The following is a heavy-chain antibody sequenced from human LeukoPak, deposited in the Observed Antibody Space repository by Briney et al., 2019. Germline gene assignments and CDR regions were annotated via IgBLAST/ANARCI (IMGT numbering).Heavy chain of an antibody. V-gene: IGHV3-30*02. D-gene: IGHD1-26*01. Sequence: GGSLRLSCAASGFTFSSYGMHWVRQAPGKGLDWVAFIHFDGNTNFSSDSVKGRFTISRDNSKNTLYLQMNSLRAEDTAVYYCATQKSDSGLNYYYYYMDVWGKGTTVTISS. J-gene: IGHJ6*03. CDR1: GFTFSSYG. CDR3: ATQKSDSGLNYYYYYMDV. CDR2: IHFDGNTN.